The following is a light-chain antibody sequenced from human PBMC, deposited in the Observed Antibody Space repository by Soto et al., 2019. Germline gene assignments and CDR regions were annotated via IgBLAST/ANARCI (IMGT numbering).Light chain of an antibody. V-gene: IGKV1-39*01. CDR2: SAS. CDR3: QQGSSAPYT. J-gene: IGKJ2*01. CDR1: QGIRDA. Sequence: DIQMTQSPSSLSASVGDRVIITCRASQGIRDALGWYQQKPGKVPKRLIYSASTLQSGVPSRFGGSGSGTDFTLTISSLQPEDCATYYCQQGSSAPYTFGQGTKVDIK.